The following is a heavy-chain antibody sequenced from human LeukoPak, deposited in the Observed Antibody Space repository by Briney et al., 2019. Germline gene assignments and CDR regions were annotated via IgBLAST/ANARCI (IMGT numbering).Heavy chain of an antibody. V-gene: IGHV4-59*06. CDR2: IYHSGST. CDR3: ARDLGSGQLNLYGMDV. Sequence: SETLSLTCTVSGGSISSYYWSWIRQPPGKGLEWIGYIYHSGSTYYNPSLESRVTISVDTSKNQFSLKLSSVTAADTAVYYCARDLGSGQLNLYGMDVWGQGTTVTVSS. J-gene: IGHJ6*02. CDR1: GGSISSYY. D-gene: IGHD3-10*01.